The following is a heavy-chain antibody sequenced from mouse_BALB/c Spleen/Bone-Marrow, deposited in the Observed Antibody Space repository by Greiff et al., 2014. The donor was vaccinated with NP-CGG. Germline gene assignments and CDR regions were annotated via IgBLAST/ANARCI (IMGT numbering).Heavy chain of an antibody. Sequence: VQLKQSGGGLVKPGGSGKFSCAASGFNISSIGMHWVRQAPEQGLEWVAYISSGSSTIYDADTVQGLFTISRDNSKNTLFLQMTSLRSEDTAMYYCARLRRYYGYFDYWGQGTTLTVSS. CDR2: ISSGSSTI. D-gene: IGHD1-1*01. CDR3: ARLRRYYGYFDY. CDR1: GFNISSIG. V-gene: IGHV5-17*02. J-gene: IGHJ2*01.